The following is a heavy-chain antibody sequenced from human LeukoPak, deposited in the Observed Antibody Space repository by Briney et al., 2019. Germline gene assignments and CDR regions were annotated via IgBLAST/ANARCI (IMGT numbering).Heavy chain of an antibody. CDR3: ARAGGGIPGDY. J-gene: IGHJ4*02. D-gene: IGHD3-16*01. CDR2: INSDGSST. Sequence: PGGSLRLSRAASGFTFSSYWMHWVRQAPGKGLVWVSRINSDGSSTSYADSVKGRFTISRDNAKNTLYLQMNRLRAEDTAVYYCARAGGGIPGDYWGQGTLVTVSS. CDR1: GFTFSSYW. V-gene: IGHV3-74*01.